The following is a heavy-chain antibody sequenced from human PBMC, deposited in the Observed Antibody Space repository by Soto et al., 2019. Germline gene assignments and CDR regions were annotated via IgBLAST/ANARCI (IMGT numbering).Heavy chain of an antibody. Sequence: LRLSCAASGFTFSDYYMSWIRQAPGKGLEWVSYISSSSSYTNYADSVRGRFTISRDNAKNSLYLQMNSLRAEDTAVYYRARAVVAATSYYFDYWGQGTLVTVSS. D-gene: IGHD2-15*01. CDR2: ISSSSSYT. V-gene: IGHV3-11*06. CDR1: GFTFSDYY. J-gene: IGHJ4*02. CDR3: ARAVVAATSYYFDY.